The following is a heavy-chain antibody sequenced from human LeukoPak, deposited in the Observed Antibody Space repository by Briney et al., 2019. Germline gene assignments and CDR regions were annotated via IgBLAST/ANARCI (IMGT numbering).Heavy chain of an antibody. CDR3: VRHRQWLLFPDY. V-gene: IGHV4-39*01. CDR2: IYYSGST. D-gene: IGHD6-19*01. Sequence: SETLSLTCTVSGGSITSSGYYWAWIRQPPGKGLEWIASIYYSGSTYYNPSLRSRVTISVDTSKNQFSLKLSSMTAADTAVYYCVRHRQWLLFPDYWGQGTLVTVSS. J-gene: IGHJ4*02. CDR1: GGSITSSGYY.